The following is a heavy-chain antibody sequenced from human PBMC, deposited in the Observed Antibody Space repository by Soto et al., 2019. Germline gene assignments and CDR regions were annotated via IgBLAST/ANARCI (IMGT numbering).Heavy chain of an antibody. D-gene: IGHD6-25*01. Sequence: PGESLKISCAASGFTFTTYAMTWVRQAPEKGLEWVSGISSTGGSTYYADSVKGRFIISRDNSENTLYLQMNSLRAEDTAVYYCAKYSSGWRYYFDYCGQGTLVTVSS. CDR1: GFTFTTYA. J-gene: IGHJ4*02. V-gene: IGHV3-23*01. CDR2: ISSTGGST. CDR3: AKYSSGWRYYFDY.